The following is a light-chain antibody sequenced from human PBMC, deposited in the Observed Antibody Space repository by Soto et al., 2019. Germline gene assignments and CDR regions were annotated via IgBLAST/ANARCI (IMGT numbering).Light chain of an antibody. J-gene: IGKJ1*01. CDR1: QSVSNSY. CDR2: DVS. Sequence: EIGLTQSPGTLSLSPGERATLSCRSSQSVSNSYLAWYQQKPGQAPRLLIYDVSSRTTGIPDRFSGSGSGTDFTLTISRLESEDFAVYYCQQYGISPTFGQGTKVEIK. V-gene: IGKV3-20*01. CDR3: QQYGISPT.